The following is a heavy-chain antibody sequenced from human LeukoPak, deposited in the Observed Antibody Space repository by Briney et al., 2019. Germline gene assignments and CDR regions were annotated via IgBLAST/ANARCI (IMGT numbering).Heavy chain of an antibody. CDR2: INPNSGGT. CDR3: AGSRSLRYFDWLLSY. Sequence: GASVKVSCKASGYTFTGYYIHWVRQAPGQGLEWMGWINPNSGGTNYAQKFQGRVTMTRATSISTAYMELSRLRADDTAVYYCAGSRSLRYFDWLLSYWGQGTLVTVSS. J-gene: IGHJ4*02. CDR1: GYTFTGYY. D-gene: IGHD3-9*01. V-gene: IGHV1-2*02.